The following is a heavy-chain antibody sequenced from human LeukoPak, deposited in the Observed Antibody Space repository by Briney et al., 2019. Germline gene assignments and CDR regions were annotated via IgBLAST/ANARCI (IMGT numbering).Heavy chain of an antibody. CDR3: ARDRGYYDSSGYGTLDY. CDR2: INPNSGGT. CDR1: GYTFTGYY. Sequence: ASVKVSCKASGYTFTGYYIHWVRQAPGQGLEWMGWINPNSGGTNYAQKFQGRVTMTRDTSISTAYMELSRLRSDDTAVYYCARDRGYYDSSGYGTLDYWGQGTLVTVSS. D-gene: IGHD3-22*01. V-gene: IGHV1-2*02. J-gene: IGHJ4*02.